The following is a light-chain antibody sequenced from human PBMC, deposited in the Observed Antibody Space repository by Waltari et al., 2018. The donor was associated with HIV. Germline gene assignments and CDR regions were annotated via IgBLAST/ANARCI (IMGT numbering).Light chain of an antibody. CDR2: EVT. J-gene: IGLJ3*02. Sequence: QSALTQSASVSGSPGQSITISCTGTRSDVGAYPLVSWYQQQPGEIPKLLIYEVTKRPSGVSTGFAGSKAANTASLTISGLQAEDEADYYCCSYAGSGLVFGGGTKLTVL. CDR3: CSYAGSGLV. V-gene: IGLV2-23*02. CDR1: RSDVGAYPL.